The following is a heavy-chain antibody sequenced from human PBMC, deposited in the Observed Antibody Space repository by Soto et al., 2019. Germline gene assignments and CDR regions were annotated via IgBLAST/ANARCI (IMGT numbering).Heavy chain of an antibody. Sequence: SETLSLTCTVSGGSISSSSYYWGWIRQPPGKGLEWIGSIYYSGSTYYNPSLKSRVTISVDTSKNQFSLKLSSVTAADTAVYYYARLRSHYYDTPEGYFDYWGQGTLVTVSS. J-gene: IGHJ4*02. D-gene: IGHD3-22*01. CDR2: IYYSGST. CDR3: ARLRSHYYDTPEGYFDY. CDR1: GGSISSSSYY. V-gene: IGHV4-39*01.